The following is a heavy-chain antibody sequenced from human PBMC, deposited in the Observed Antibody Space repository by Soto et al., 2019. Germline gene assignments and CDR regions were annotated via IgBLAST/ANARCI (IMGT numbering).Heavy chain of an antibody. CDR3: ARDGRSSSSFSYYFDY. V-gene: IGHV1-18*01. D-gene: IGHD6-6*01. CDR1: GYTFTSYG. Sequence: ASVKVSCKASGYTFTSYGISWVRQAPGQGLEWMGWISAYNGNTNYAQKLQGRVTMTTDTSTSTAYMELRSLRSDDTAVDYCARDGRSSSSFSYYFDYWGQGTLVTVSS. J-gene: IGHJ4*02. CDR2: ISAYNGNT.